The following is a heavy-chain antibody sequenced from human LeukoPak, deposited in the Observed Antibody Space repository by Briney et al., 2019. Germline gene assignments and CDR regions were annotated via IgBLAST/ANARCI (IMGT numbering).Heavy chain of an antibody. CDR3: ALGYYDSSGYDY. CDR1: GFTFSSYA. J-gene: IGHJ4*02. D-gene: IGHD3-22*01. Sequence: PGGSLRLSCAASGFTFSSYAMSWVRQAPGKGLEWVSAISGSGGSTYYADSVKGRFTISSDNSKNTLYLQMNSLRDEDTAVYYCALGYYDSSGYDYWGQGTLVTVSS. CDR2: ISGSGGST. V-gene: IGHV3-23*01.